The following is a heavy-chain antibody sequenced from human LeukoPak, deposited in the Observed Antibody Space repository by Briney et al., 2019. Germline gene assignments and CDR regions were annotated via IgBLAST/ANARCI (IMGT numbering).Heavy chain of an antibody. J-gene: IGHJ4*02. CDR3: ARLGAAAGEFDY. V-gene: IGHV1-2*02. Sequence: ASVKVSCKASGYSFTGYYMHRVRQAPGQGLEWMGWINPNSGGTKYAQNFQGRLTMTRDTSISTAYMELSRLRSDDTAVYYCARLGAAAGEFDYWGQGTLVTVSS. CDR1: GYSFTGYY. CDR2: INPNSGGT. D-gene: IGHD6-13*01.